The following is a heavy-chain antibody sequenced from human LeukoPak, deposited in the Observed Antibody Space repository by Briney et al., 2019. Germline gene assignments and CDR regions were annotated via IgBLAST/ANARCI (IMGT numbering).Heavy chain of an antibody. D-gene: IGHD3-22*01. J-gene: IGHJ4*02. Sequence: GASVKVSCKASGYTFTSYGISWVRQAPGQGLEWMGWISAYNGNTNYAQKLQGRVTMTTDTSTSTAYMELRSLRSDDTAVYYCAREGYYDSSGYYPPDYWGQGTLVTVSS. CDR3: AREGYYDSSGYYPPDY. CDR2: ISAYNGNT. V-gene: IGHV1-18*01. CDR1: GYTFTSYG.